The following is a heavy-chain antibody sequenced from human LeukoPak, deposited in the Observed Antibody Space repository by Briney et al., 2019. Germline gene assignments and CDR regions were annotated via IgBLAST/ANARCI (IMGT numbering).Heavy chain of an antibody. V-gene: IGHV4-61*01. D-gene: IGHD6-13*01. Sequence: NPSETLSLTCTVSGYSISSGYYWGWIRQPPGKGLEWIGYIYYSGSTNYNPSLKSRVTISVDTSKNQFSLKLSSVTAADTAVYYCARSLSHSSSWYKGYYYYYMDVWGKGTTVTISS. CDR1: GYSISSGYY. CDR2: IYYSGST. J-gene: IGHJ6*03. CDR3: ARSLSHSSSWYKGYYYYYMDV.